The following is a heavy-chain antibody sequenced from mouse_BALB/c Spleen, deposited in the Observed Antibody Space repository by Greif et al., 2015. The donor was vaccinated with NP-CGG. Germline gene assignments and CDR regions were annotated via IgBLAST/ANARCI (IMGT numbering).Heavy chain of an antibody. D-gene: IGHD1-1*01. V-gene: IGHV1-87*01. CDR2: IYPGDGDT. CDR1: GYTFTSYR. CDR3: ARWGFGSSYVDY. J-gene: IGHJ2*01. Sequence: VQLQQSGAELARPGASVKLSCKASGYTFTSYRMQWVKQRPGQGLEWIGAIYPGDGDTRYTQKFKGKATLTADKSSSTAYMQRSSLASEYSAVYYGARWGFGSSYVDYWVQGTTLTVSS.